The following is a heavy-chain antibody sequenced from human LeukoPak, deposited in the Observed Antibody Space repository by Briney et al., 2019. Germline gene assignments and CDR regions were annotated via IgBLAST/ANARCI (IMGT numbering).Heavy chain of an antibody. V-gene: IGHV4-39*01. Sequence: SETLSLTCTVSGGSISSSSNYWGWIRQPPGTGLEWIGTIYSTGNTYYNPSLKSRLTISVDTSKNQFSLKLTSVTAADTAAYYCARQGDSGWYYFDYWGQGTLVTVSS. CDR3: ARQGDSGWYYFDY. CDR2: IYSTGNT. J-gene: IGHJ4*02. D-gene: IGHD6-19*01. CDR1: GGSISSSSNY.